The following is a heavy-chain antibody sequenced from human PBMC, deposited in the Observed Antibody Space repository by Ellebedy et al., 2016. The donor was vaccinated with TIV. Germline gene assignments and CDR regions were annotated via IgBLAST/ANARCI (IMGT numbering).Heavy chain of an antibody. Sequence: MPSETLSLTCTVSGGSISSSSYYWGWIRQPPGKGLEWIGSIYYSGSTYYNPSLKSRVTISVDTSKNQFSLKLSSVTAADTAVYYCARRLYGGYFDYWGQGTLVTVSS. J-gene: IGHJ4*02. V-gene: IGHV4-39*01. CDR1: GGSISSSSYY. CDR2: IYYSGST. D-gene: IGHD3-16*01. CDR3: ARRLYGGYFDY.